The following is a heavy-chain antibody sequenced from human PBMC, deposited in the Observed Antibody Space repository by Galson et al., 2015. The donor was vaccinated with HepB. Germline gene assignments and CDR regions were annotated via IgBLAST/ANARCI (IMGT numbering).Heavy chain of an antibody. CDR2: IDPSDSYT. CDR3: ATQEGYCSSTSCYGPHACDN. V-gene: IGHV5-10-1*01. CDR1: GYRFLNYW. J-gene: IGHJ4*02. D-gene: IGHD2-2*01. Sequence: QSGAEVKKPGESLRISCKASGYRFLNYWITWVRQMPGKGLEWMGRIDPSDSYTKYSPPFQGQVTMSADNSISTAYLQWSSLKASDTAIYYCATQEGYCSSTSCYGPHACDNWGERTPVTVSS.